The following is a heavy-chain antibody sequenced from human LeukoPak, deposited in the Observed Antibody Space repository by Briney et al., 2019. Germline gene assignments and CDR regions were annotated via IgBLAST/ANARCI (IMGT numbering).Heavy chain of an antibody. CDR3: ARRGGDDQWDV. CDR1: GFTFSSYA. J-gene: IGHJ6*02. D-gene: IGHD3-16*01. V-gene: IGHV3-30-3*01. CDR2: ISYDGNNK. Sequence: GGSLRLSCAASGFTFSSYAMHWVRQAPGKGLEWVAVISYDGNNKYYADSVKGRFTISRDNSKNTLYLQMNSLRVEDTAVYYCARRGGDDQWDVWGQGTTVTVSS.